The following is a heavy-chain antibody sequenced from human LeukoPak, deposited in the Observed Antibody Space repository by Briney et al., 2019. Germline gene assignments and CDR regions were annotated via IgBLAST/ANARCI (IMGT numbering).Heavy chain of an antibody. D-gene: IGHD1-26*01. CDR1: GGSISSYY. Sequence: SETLSLTCTVSGGSISSYYWSWIRQPPGKGLEWIGYIYYSGSTNYNPSLKSRVTISVDTSKNQFSLKLSSVTAADTAVYYCARTIVGATTGVLDYWGQGTLVTVSS. V-gene: IGHV4-59*01. J-gene: IGHJ4*02. CDR2: IYYSGST. CDR3: ARTIVGATTGVLDY.